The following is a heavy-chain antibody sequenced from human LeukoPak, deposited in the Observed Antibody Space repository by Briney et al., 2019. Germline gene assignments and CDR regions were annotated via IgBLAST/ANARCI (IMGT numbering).Heavy chain of an antibody. D-gene: IGHD2-2*01. V-gene: IGHV3-30*02. CDR2: IRYDGSNK. Sequence: SGGSLRLSCAASGFTFSSYGMHWVRQAPGKGLEWLAFIRYDGSNKYYADSVKGRFTISRDNSKYTLYLQMNSLRAEDTAVYYCATDLVVVVPALFDYWGQGTLVTVSS. J-gene: IGHJ4*02. CDR1: GFTFSSYG. CDR3: ATDLVVVVPALFDY.